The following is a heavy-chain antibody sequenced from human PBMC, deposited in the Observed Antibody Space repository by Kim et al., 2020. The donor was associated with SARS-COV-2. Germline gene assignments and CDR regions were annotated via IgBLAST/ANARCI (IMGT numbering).Heavy chain of an antibody. Sequence: SRVTISVDTSKNQFSLKLSSVTAADTAVYYCARFPRWLQLERVNSDAFDIWGQGTMVTVSS. CDR3: ARFPRWLQLERVNSDAFDI. V-gene: IGHV4-39*01. J-gene: IGHJ3*02. D-gene: IGHD5-12*01.